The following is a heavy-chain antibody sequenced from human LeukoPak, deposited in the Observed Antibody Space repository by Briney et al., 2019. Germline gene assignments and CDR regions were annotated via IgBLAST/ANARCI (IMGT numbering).Heavy chain of an antibody. CDR1: GGTFSSYA. D-gene: IGHD6-19*01. CDR3: ARGSSGWYHY. J-gene: IGHJ4*02. V-gene: IGHV1-69*05. Sequence: GASVKVSCKASGGTFSSYAISWVRQAPGQGLEWMGGIIPIFGTANYAQKFQGRVTITRDTSISTVYMELRSLRSDDTAVYYCARGSSGWYHYWGQGTLVTVSS. CDR2: IIPIFGTA.